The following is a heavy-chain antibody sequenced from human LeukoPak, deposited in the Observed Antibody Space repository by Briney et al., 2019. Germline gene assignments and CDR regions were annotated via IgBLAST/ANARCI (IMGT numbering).Heavy chain of an antibody. CDR1: GGSISSYY. CDR3: ARGRGYCSSTSCANFDY. Sequence: SETMSLTCTVSGGSISSYYWSWIRQPPGKGLDWIGYIYSSGSTNYNPSLKSRVTISGDTSKNQLSLNLSPVTAADTAVYYCARGRGYCSSTSCANFDYWGQGTLVTVSS. V-gene: IGHV4-59*01. CDR2: IYSSGST. J-gene: IGHJ4*02. D-gene: IGHD2-2*01.